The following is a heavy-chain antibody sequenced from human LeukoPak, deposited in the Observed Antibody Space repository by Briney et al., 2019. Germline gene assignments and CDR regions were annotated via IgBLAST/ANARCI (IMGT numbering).Heavy chain of an antibody. CDR3: ARGSRGYSGYEKIGAFDY. CDR1: GGSFSGYY. V-gene: IGHV4-34*01. CDR2: INHSGST. J-gene: IGHJ4*02. Sequence: PSETLSLTCAVYGGSFSGYYWSWIRQPPGKGLEWIGEINHSGSTNYNPSLKSRVTISVDTSKNQFSLKLSSVTAADTAVYYCARGSRGYSGYEKIGAFDYWGQGTLVTVSS. D-gene: IGHD5-12*01.